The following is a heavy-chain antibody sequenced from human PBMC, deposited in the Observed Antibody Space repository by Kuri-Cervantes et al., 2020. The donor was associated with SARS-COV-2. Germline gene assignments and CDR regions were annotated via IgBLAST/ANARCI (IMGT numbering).Heavy chain of an antibody. V-gene: IGHV3-33*01. CDR3: ARARGIAVAGTRYYYYYYMDV. CDR2: IWYDGVNK. J-gene: IGHJ6*03. D-gene: IGHD6-19*01. CDR1: GFTFSSYG. Sequence: GESLKISCAASGFTFSSYGMHWVRQAPGKGLEWVAVIWYDGVNKYYADSVKGRFTISRDNSKNTLYLQMNSLRAEDTSVYYCARARGIAVAGTRYYYYYYMDVWGKGTTVTGAS.